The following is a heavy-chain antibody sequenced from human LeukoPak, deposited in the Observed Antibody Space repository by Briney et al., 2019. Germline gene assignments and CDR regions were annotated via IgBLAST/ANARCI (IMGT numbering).Heavy chain of an antibody. CDR3: VSATSGHLRDGDNISFYYSMDV. CDR1: VGSISWYI. Sequence: SETLSLTCMVSVGSISWYILCYLGQPPGKGLESIGYIHYSGSTNYNPYLKSRVTISLDTSKNQFYVNLNSVTAADTAGYYCVSATSGHLRDGDNISFYYSMDVWGTGTTVTVSS. CDR2: IHYSGST. V-gene: IGHV4-59*01. J-gene: IGHJ6*03. D-gene: IGHD5-24*01.